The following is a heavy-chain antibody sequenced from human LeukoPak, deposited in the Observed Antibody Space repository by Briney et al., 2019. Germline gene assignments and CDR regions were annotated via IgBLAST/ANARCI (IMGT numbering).Heavy chain of an antibody. CDR1: GGSISSYY. CDR2: IYYSGST. V-gene: IGHV4-59*01. CDR3: ARAQPARYCTSTSCYAAFDI. J-gene: IGHJ3*02. D-gene: IGHD2-2*01. Sequence: SETLSLTCTVSGGSISSYYWSWIRQPPGKGLEWIGYIYYSGSTNYNPSLKSRVTISVDTSKNQFSLKLSSVTAADTAVYYCARAQPARYCTSTSCYAAFDIWGQGTMVTISS.